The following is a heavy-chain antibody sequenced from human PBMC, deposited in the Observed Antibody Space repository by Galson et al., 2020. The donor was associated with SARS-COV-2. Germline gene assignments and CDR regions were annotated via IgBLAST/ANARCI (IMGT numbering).Heavy chain of an antibody. Sequence: GESLKLSCAASGFPFDMYTMTWVRQAPGKGLEWVSFISSGSSYIYYADSVRGRFTISRDNAKNSVSLQMNSLRAEDTALYFCARQYDGRSQDGFDVWGQGTMVTVSS. CDR1: GFPFDMYT. CDR3: ARQYDGRSQDGFDV. D-gene: IGHD1-26*01. CDR2: ISSGSSYI. V-gene: IGHV3-21*01. J-gene: IGHJ3*01.